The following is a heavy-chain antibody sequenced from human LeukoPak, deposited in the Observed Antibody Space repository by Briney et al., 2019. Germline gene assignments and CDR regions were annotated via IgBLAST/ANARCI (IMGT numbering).Heavy chain of an antibody. Sequence: GGSLRLSCAASGFTFSSYAMHWVRQAPGKGLEWVANIKQDGSEKYYVDSVKGRFTISRDNAKNSLYLQMNSLRAEDTAVYYCARHAPYGSGSYYRFLGYYYYGMDVWGKGTTVTVSS. CDR3: ARHAPYGSGSYYRFLGYYYYGMDV. CDR1: GFTFSSYA. CDR2: IKQDGSEK. V-gene: IGHV3-7*03. J-gene: IGHJ6*04. D-gene: IGHD3-10*01.